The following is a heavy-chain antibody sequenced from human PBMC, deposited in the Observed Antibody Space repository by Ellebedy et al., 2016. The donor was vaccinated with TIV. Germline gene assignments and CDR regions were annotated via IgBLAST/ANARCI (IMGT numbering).Heavy chain of an antibody. CDR1: GYTLMSYG. CDR2: VSPYDGNT. V-gene: IGHV1-18*01. J-gene: IGHJ4*02. CDR3: AGGFRNGSGRWPLDH. D-gene: IGHD4-23*01. Sequence: AASVKVSCKASGYTLMSYGICWVRQAPGQGLEWMGWVSPYDGNTNYAQKFQGRVTMTIYTSTSTGYMGLRSLRSDDTAVYYGAGGFRNGSGRWPLDHWGQGTLVTVSS.